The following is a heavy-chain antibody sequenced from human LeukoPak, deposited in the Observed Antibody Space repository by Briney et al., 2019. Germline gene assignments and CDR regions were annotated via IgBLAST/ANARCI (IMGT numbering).Heavy chain of an antibody. CDR2: ISTGSSTI. D-gene: IGHD3-9*01. CDR1: GFTFSSYS. Sequence: GGSLRLSCAASGFTFSSYSMIWVRQAPAKGLEWVSYISTGSSTIYYADSVQGRFTISRDNAKNSLYLQMNSLRDEDTAVYYCARDAGTLESGNSDWSLNWFDSWGQGTLVTVSS. V-gene: IGHV3-48*02. CDR3: ARDAGTLESGNSDWSLNWFDS. J-gene: IGHJ5*01.